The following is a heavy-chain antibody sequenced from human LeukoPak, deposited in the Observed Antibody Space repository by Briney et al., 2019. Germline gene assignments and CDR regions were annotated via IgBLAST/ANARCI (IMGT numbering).Heavy chain of an antibody. CDR2: IYYSGST. J-gene: IGHJ4*02. V-gene: IGHV4-39*01. D-gene: IGHD6-19*01. Sequence: PSETQSLTCTVSGGSISSSSYYWGWIRQPPGKGLEWIGSIYYSGSTYYNPSLKSRVTISVDTSKNQFSLKLSSVTAADTAVYYCARGAVAGYFDYWGQGTLVTVSS. CDR1: GGSISSSSYY. CDR3: ARGAVAGYFDY.